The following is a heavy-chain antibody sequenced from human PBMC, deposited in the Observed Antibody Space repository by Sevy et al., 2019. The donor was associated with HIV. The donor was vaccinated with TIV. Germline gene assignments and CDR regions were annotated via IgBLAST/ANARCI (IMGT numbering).Heavy chain of an antibody. Sequence: SETLSLTCTVSGGSISGYYWSWIRQSPRKGLEWIGYIYNVGDTRYNPSLKSRVTISMATSKNQFSLHLNSVTAADTAVYYCARRVPALAGNWFDPWGQGTLVTVSS. CDR2: IYNVGDT. V-gene: IGHV4-59*01. J-gene: IGHJ5*02. CDR1: GGSISGYY. CDR3: ARRVPALAGNWFDP.